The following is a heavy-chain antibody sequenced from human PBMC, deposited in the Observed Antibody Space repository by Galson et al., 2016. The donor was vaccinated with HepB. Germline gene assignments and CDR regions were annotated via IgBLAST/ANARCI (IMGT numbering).Heavy chain of an antibody. CDR3: ARGRTVLRSATAY. CDR2: ITGSGGYF. Sequence: SLRLSCAASGFSFTHYYITWVRQAPGKGLEWVASITGSGGYFYFADSVKGRFTISRDNAKNSVDLQLNSLRAEDTGFYYCARGRTVLRSATAYWGQGTLVSVSS. D-gene: IGHD3-10*01. J-gene: IGHJ4*02. V-gene: IGHV3-21*01. CDR1: GFSFTHYY.